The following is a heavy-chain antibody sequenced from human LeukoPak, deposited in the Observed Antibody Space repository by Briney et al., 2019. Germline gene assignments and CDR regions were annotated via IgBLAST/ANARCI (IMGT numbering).Heavy chain of an antibody. Sequence: GGSLRLSCAASGFTFSSYAMHWVRQAPGKGLEWVAVISYDGSNKYYADSVKGRFTISRDNSKNTLYLQMNSLRAEDTAVYYCARGPNPLSTSWAWGYYFDYWGQGTLVTVSS. CDR1: GFTFSSYA. D-gene: IGHD6-6*01. CDR3: ARGPNPLSTSWAWGYYFDY. CDR2: ISYDGSNK. J-gene: IGHJ4*02. V-gene: IGHV3-30*04.